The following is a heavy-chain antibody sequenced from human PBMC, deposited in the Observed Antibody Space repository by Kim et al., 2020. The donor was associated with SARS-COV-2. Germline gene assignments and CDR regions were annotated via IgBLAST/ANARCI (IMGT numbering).Heavy chain of an antibody. J-gene: IGHJ4*02. CDR1: GGSISSSNW. Sequence: SETLSLTCAVSGGSISSSNWWSWVRQPPGKGLEWIGEIYHSGSTNYNPSPKSRVTISVDKSKNQFSLKLSSVTAADTAVYYCAVGIRYSSSWYRFGYWGQGTLVTVSS. CDR2: IYHSGST. CDR3: AVGIRYSSSWYRFGY. D-gene: IGHD6-13*01. V-gene: IGHV4-4*02.